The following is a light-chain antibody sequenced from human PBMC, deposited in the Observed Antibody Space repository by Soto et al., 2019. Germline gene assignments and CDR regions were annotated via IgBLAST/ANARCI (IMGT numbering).Light chain of an antibody. CDR1: SSDVGGYNH. V-gene: IGLV2-14*01. CDR3: SSYTSSSTLV. J-gene: IGLJ2*01. Sequence: QSVLTQPASVSGSPGQSITISCTGSSSDVGGYNHVSWYQQHPGKAPKLMIYDVSNRPSGVSSRFSGSKSGNTASLTISGLQAEDEADYYCSSYTSSSTLVFGGGTKLTVL. CDR2: DVS.